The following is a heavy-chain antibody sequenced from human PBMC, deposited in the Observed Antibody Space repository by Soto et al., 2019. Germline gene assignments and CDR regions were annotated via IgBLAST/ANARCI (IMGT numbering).Heavy chain of an antibody. V-gene: IGHV4-34*01. CDR1: GGSFSGYY. D-gene: IGHD6-13*01. CDR3: ARRKAAAGTFLSFYYYGMDV. CDR2: INHSGST. Sequence: SETLSLTCAVYGGSFSGYYWSWIRQPPGKGLGWIGEINHSGSTNYNPSLKSRVTISVDTSKNQFFLKLSSVTAADTAVYYCARRKAAAGTFLSFYYYGMDVWGRGTTVTVSS. J-gene: IGHJ6*02.